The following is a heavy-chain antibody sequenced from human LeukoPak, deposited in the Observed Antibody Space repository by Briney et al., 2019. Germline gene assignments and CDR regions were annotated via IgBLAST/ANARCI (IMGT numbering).Heavy chain of an antibody. Sequence: GGSLRLSCAASGFTFSSYAMHWVRQAPGKGLEWVAVISYDGSNKYYADSVKGRFTISRDNSKNTLYLQMNSLRAEDTAVYYCARGASSGAFDIWGQGTMVTVSS. CDR3: ARGASSGAFDI. CDR2: ISYDGSNK. J-gene: IGHJ3*02. V-gene: IGHV3-30-3*01. D-gene: IGHD1-26*01. CDR1: GFTFSSYA.